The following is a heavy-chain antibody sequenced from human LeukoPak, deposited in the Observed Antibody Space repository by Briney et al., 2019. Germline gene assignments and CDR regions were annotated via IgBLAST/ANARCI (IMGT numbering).Heavy chain of an antibody. D-gene: IGHD6-19*01. J-gene: IGHJ6*03. CDR1: GYTFTSHD. CDR3: ARAPRSASYMDV. V-gene: IGHV1-8*01. CDR2: MSPSSDNT. Sequence: ASVKVSCKASGYTFTSHDFHWLRQATEQGLEWMGWMSPSSDNTAYAQKFQGRLNMTRDTSITTVYMELSSLRSEDTAVYYCARAPRSASYMDVWGKGTTVTISS.